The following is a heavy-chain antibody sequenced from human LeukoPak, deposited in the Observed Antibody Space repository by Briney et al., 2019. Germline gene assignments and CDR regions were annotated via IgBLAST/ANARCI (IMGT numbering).Heavy chain of an antibody. Sequence: GRSLRLSCAASGFTFSSYAMHWVRQAPGKGLEWVAVISYDGSNKYYADSVKGRFTISRDNSKNTLYLQMNSLRAEDTAVYYCVRASYSSSWYGGSDYCGQGTLVTVSS. J-gene: IGHJ4*02. V-gene: IGHV3-30-3*01. D-gene: IGHD6-13*01. CDR2: ISYDGSNK. CDR1: GFTFSSYA. CDR3: VRASYSSSWYGGSDY.